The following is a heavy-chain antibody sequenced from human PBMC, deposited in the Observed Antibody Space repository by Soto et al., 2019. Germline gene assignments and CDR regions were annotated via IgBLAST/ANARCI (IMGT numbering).Heavy chain of an antibody. D-gene: IGHD2-2*02. CDR3: ARVTFDCSSTSCYSQGLEYWFDP. Sequence: QVQLVQSGAEVKDPGTSVKVSCKTSGYTFTSAGISWVRQALGQGLEWMGWISAYNGNTKYAQKVQGRVTMTTDTSTSTAYMELRSLTSDDTAVYYCARVTFDCSSTSCYSQGLEYWFDPWGQGTLVTVSS. CDR2: ISAYNGNT. CDR1: GYTFTSAG. V-gene: IGHV1-18*01. J-gene: IGHJ5*02.